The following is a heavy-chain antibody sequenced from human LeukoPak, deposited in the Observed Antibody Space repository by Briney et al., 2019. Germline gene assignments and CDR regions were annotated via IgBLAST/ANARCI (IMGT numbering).Heavy chain of an antibody. V-gene: IGHV3-48*01. CDR3: ANDRGYSRNDAFDI. D-gene: IGHD5-18*01. CDR2: IINSGKTI. Sequence: GGSLRLSCAASGFTFNIYSMHWVRQAPGKGLEWVSYIINSGKTIYYGDSVKGRFTMSRDNSKNTLYLQMNSLRAEDTAVYYCANDRGYSRNDAFDIWGQGTMVTVSS. CDR1: GFTFNIYS. J-gene: IGHJ3*02.